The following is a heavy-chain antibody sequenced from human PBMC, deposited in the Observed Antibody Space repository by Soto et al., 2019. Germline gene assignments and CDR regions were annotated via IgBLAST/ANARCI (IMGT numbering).Heavy chain of an antibody. CDR1: GFTFSSYA. V-gene: IGHV3-33*08. CDR3: ARDQLSSPFGLDA. J-gene: IGHJ6*02. D-gene: IGHD2-2*01. CDR2: IWFDGNNK. Sequence: QVQLVESGGGVVQPGRSLRLSCAASGFTFSSYAMHWVRQAPGKGLEWVAVIWFDGNNKHYADSVKGRFTISRDNSKDTLFLQMDSLRVEDTAVYYCARDQLSSPFGLDAWGQGTTVTVSS.